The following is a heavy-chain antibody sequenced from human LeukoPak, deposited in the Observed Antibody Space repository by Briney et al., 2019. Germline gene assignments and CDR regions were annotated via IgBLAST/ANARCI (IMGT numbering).Heavy chain of an antibody. CDR2: INSDGSST. CDR3: ARGAGSGWRWGYYYMDV. V-gene: IGHV3-74*01. J-gene: IGHJ6*03. CDR1: GFTFSSYW. D-gene: IGHD6-19*01. Sequence: PGGSLRLSCAASGFTFSSYWMHWVRQAPGKGLVWVSRINSDGSSTSYADSVKGRFTISRDNAKNTLYLQMNSLRAEDTAVYYCARGAGSGWRWGYYYMDVWGKGTTVTISS.